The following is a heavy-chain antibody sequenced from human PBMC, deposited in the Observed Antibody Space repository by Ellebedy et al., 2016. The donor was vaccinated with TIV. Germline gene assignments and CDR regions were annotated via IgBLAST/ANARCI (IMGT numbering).Heavy chain of an antibody. CDR3: ARDGPRVSGYGY. D-gene: IGHD3-9*01. CDR2: IIPIFGTA. Sequence: ASVKVSCKASGGTFSSYAISWVRQAPGQGLEWMGGIIPIFGTANYAQKFQGRVTITADESTSTAYMELSSLRSEDTAVYYCARDGPRVSGYGYWGQGTLVTVSS. J-gene: IGHJ4*02. CDR1: GGTFSSYA. V-gene: IGHV1-69*13.